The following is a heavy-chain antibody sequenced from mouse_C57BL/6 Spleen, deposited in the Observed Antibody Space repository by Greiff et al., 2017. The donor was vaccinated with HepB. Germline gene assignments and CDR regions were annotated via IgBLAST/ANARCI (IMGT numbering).Heavy chain of an antibody. Sequence: QVQLQQPGAELVKPGASVKLSCKASGYTFTSYWMQWVKQRPGQGLEWIGEIDPSDSYTNYNQKFKGKATLTVDTSSSTAYMQLSSLTSEDSAVYYGARRGGNYWGQGTTLTVSS. CDR1: GYTFTSYW. V-gene: IGHV1-50*01. J-gene: IGHJ2*01. CDR2: IDPSDSYT. CDR3: ARRGGNY.